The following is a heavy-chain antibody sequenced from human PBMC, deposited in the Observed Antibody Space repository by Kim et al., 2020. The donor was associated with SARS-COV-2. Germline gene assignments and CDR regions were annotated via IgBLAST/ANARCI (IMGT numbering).Heavy chain of an antibody. CDR2: ISNYNGNT. D-gene: IGHD4-4*01. CDR3: ARETVIAANYYGMDV. CDR1: GNIFTTYG. V-gene: IGHV1-18*01. J-gene: IGHJ6*02. Sequence: ASVKVSCKASGNIFTTYGISWVRQAPGQGLEWMGRISNYNGNTNYAQKLHARVNMTTDTSTSTAYMELRSLRSDDTAVYYCARETVIAANYYGMDVWGQGTTVTVS.